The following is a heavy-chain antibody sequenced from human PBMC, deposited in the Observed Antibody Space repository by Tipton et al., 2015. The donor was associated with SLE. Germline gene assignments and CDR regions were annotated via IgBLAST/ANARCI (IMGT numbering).Heavy chain of an antibody. J-gene: IGHJ4*02. CDR2: ISSSSSTI. Sequence: GSLRLSCAASGFTFSSYSMNWVRQAPGKGLEWVSYISSSSSTIYYADSVKGRFTISRDNAKNSLYLQMNSLRAEDTAVYYCARDPYCSSTSCSRDWGQGTLVTVSS. V-gene: IGHV3-48*01. D-gene: IGHD2-2*01. CDR3: ARDPYCSSTSCSRD. CDR1: GFTFSSYS.